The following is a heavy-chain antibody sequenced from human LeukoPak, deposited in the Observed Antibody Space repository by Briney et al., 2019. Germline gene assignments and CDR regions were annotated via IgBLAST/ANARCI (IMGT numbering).Heavy chain of an antibody. Sequence: SQTLSLTCAVSGGSISSGGSSWSWIRQPPGKGLEWIGYIYHSGSTYYNPSLKSRVTISVDRSKNQFSLKLSSVTAADTAAYYCARDKGTFDIWGQGTMVTVSS. J-gene: IGHJ3*02. V-gene: IGHV4-30-2*01. CDR1: GGSISSGGSS. CDR3: ARDKGTFDI. CDR2: IYHSGST.